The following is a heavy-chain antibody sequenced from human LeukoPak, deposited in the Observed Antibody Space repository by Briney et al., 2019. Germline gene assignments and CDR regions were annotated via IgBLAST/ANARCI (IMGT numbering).Heavy chain of an antibody. CDR2: ISYDGSKK. Sequence: GGSLRLSCAASGFTFSSYWMSWVRQAPGKGLEWVAVISYDGSKKYYADSVKGRFTISRDNSKNTLYLQMNSLRAEDTAVYYCAKALWFGEFVAGTVYYHYGMDVWGQGTTVTVS. J-gene: IGHJ6*02. D-gene: IGHD3-10*01. CDR3: AKALWFGEFVAGTVYYHYGMDV. CDR1: GFTFSSYW. V-gene: IGHV3-30*18.